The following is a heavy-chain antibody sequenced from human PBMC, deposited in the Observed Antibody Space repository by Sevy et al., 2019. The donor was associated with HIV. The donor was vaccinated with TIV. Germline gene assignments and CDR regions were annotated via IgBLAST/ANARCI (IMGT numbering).Heavy chain of an antibody. V-gene: IGHV3-30*03. CDR3: ARSILAVAGSYGMDV. CDR1: GFNFSNYV. D-gene: IGHD6-19*01. J-gene: IGHJ6*02. CDR2: ISSYGNEA. Sequence: GGSLRLSCAASGFNFSNYVLHWVRQAPGKGPEWVTFISSYGNEADYVDSVKGRFTISRDDSKNTLYLQMNSLRPEDTAVYYCARSILAVAGSYGMDVWGQGTTVTVSS.